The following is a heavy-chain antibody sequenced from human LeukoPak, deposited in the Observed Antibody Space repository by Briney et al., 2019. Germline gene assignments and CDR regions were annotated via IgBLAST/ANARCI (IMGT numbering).Heavy chain of an antibody. CDR2: IIPIFGTA. Sequence: ASVKVSCKASGGTFSSYAISWVRQAPGQGLEWMGAIIPIFGTANYAQKFQGRVTITADESTSTAYMELSSLRSEDTAVYYCARGPIRPRNYYDSSGYFDYWGQGTLVTVSS. D-gene: IGHD3-22*01. CDR1: GGTFSSYA. J-gene: IGHJ4*02. V-gene: IGHV1-69*13. CDR3: ARGPIRPRNYYDSSGYFDY.